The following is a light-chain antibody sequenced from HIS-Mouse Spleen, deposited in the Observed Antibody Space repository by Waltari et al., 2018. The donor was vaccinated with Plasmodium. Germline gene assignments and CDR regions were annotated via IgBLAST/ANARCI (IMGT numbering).Light chain of an antibody. J-gene: IGKJ2*01. CDR3: QQYYSFPYT. CDR2: AAS. CDR1: QGIRSY. V-gene: IGKV1D-8*02. Sequence: AIWMTQSPSLLSASTGDRVTISCRMSQGIRSYLAWYQQKPGKAPELLIYAASTLQSGVPSRFSGSGYGTDFTLTISCLQSEDFATYYCQQYYSFPYTFGQGTKLEIK.